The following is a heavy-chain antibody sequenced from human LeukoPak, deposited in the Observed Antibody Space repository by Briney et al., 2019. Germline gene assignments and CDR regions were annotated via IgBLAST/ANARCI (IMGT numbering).Heavy chain of an antibody. Sequence: GGPLRLSCAASGFTFSSYAMSWVRQAPGKGLEWVSAISGSGGSTYYADSVKGRFTISRDNSKNTLYLQMNSLRAEDTAVYYCAKDVRLVRGVNYGSIIDYFDYWGQGTLVTVSS. CDR2: ISGSGGST. CDR3: AKDVRLVRGVNYGSIIDYFDY. D-gene: IGHD3-10*01. V-gene: IGHV3-23*01. J-gene: IGHJ4*02. CDR1: GFTFSSYA.